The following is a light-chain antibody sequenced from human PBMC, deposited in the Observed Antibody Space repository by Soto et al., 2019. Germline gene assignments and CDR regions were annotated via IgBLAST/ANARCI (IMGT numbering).Light chain of an antibody. Sequence: DIVMTQSPLSLPVTPGEPASISCRSSQSLLHSNGYNYLDWYLQKPGQSPQLLIYLGSNRASGVPDMFSDSGSGTDFTLKISRVEAEDVGVYYCMQALQTPPTVGQGTRLEI. CDR2: LGS. V-gene: IGKV2-28*01. CDR1: QSLLHSNGYNY. CDR3: MQALQTPPT. J-gene: IGKJ5*01.